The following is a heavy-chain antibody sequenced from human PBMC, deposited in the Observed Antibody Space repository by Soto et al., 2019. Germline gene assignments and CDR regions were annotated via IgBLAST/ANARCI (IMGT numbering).Heavy chain of an antibody. CDR3: ARDAMVRGVSIRLAPGLCGY. CDR2: INPSGGST. D-gene: IGHD3-10*01. Sequence: GASVKVSCKASGYTFTSYYMHWVRQAPGQGREWMGIINPSGGSTRYAQKFQGRVTMTKDTSTSTVHMELKSLRSDDTAVYYCARDAMVRGVSIRLAPGLCGYRGKGTRVTVSS. J-gene: IGHJ4*02. CDR1: GYTFTSYY. V-gene: IGHV1-46*01.